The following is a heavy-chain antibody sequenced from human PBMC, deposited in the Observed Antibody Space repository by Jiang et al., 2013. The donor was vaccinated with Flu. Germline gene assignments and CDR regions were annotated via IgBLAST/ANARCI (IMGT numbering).Heavy chain of an antibody. CDR1: GGSISSYY. V-gene: IGHV4-59*08. D-gene: IGHD2-15*01. J-gene: IGHJ4*02. CDR2: IYYSGSP. CDR3: ARAGYCSGGRCYGYDY. Sequence: GPGLVKPSETLSLTCTVSGGSISSYYWNWIRQPPGKGLEWIGYIYYSGSPNYNPSLKSRVTISVDTSKNQFSLRLNSVTAADTAVYYCARAGYCSGGRCYGYDYWGQGTLGHRLL.